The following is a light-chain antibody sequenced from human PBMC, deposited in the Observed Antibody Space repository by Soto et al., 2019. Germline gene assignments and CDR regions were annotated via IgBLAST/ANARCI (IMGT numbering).Light chain of an antibody. CDR1: QSVSSY. CDR2: DAS. J-gene: IGKJ5*01. V-gene: IGKV3-11*01. Sequence: IVLTQSPATLSLSPGERPTLSCRASQSVSSYLAWYQQKPGQAPRLLIYDASNRATGIPARFSGSGSGTDFTLTISSLEPEDFAVYYCQQRSNWPGITFGQGTRLEIK. CDR3: QQRSNWPGIT.